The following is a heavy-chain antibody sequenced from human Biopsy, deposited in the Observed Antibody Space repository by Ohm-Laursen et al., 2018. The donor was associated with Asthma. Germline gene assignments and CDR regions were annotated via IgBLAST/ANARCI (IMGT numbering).Heavy chain of an antibody. CDR2: INAANGNT. J-gene: IGHJ3*02. CDR1: GYTFINYA. Sequence: GATVKISCKASGYTFINYAIHWVRQAPGRSLEWMGWINAANGNTKYSQKFQGRLTISRDTSASTAYMDLSSLRSEDTAVYYCARTYFDFLTGQVHDAFAMWGQGTMVTVSS. CDR3: ARTYFDFLTGQVHDAFAM. V-gene: IGHV1-3*01. D-gene: IGHD3-9*01.